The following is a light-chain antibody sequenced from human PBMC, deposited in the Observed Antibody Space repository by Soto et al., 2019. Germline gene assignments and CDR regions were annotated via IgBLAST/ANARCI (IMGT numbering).Light chain of an antibody. V-gene: IGLV2-14*01. CDR1: SSDVGVYNY. CDR3: SSFTSSNTYV. CDR2: EVS. J-gene: IGLJ1*01. Sequence: QSALTQPASVSGSPGQSITISCTGTSSDVGVYNYVSWYQHFPGQAPKLIIYEVSNRPLGVSNRFSGSKSGNTASLIVSGLQAEDEADYYCSSFTSSNTYVFGPGTKLTVL.